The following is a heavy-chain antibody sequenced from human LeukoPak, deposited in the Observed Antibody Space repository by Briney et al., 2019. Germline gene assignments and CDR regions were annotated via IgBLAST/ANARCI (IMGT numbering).Heavy chain of an antibody. CDR1: GFTFSNYT. V-gene: IGHV3-21*01. J-gene: IGHJ4*02. Sequence: GESLRLSCAASGFTFSNYTMNWVRQAPGKGLEWVSSIGSRSTYVYFADSVKGRFTISRDNAKNSLFLQLNSLRAEDTAVYYCATVQNGLDPHRGPDYYFDYWGQGTLVTVSS. D-gene: IGHD3-10*01. CDR2: IGSRSTYV. CDR3: ATVQNGLDPHRGPDYYFDY.